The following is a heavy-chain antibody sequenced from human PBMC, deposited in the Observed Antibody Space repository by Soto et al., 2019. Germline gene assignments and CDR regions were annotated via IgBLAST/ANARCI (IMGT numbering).Heavy chain of an antibody. CDR1: GFTFSSYA. J-gene: IGHJ4*02. CDR3: AKDGPQDYYDSSGGLYYFDY. Sequence: GGSLRLSCAASGFTFSSYAMSWVRQAPGKGLEWVSAISGSGGSTYYADSVKGRFTISRDNSKNTLYLQMNSLRAEDTAVYYCAKDGPQDYYDSSGGLYYFDYWGQGTLVTVSS. D-gene: IGHD3-22*01. V-gene: IGHV3-23*01. CDR2: ISGSGGST.